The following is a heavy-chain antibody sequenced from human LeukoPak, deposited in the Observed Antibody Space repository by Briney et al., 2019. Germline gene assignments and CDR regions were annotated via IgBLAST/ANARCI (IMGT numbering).Heavy chain of an antibody. D-gene: IGHD2-15*01. J-gene: IGHJ3*02. CDR3: ARDQARYCSGGSCPDAFDI. V-gene: IGHV1-46*01. Sequence: ASVKVSCKASGYTFTSYYMHWVRQAPGQGLEWMGIIDPSGGSTSYAQKFQGRVTMTRDTSTSTVYMELSSLRSEDTAVCYCARDQARYCSGGSCPDAFDIWGQGTMVTVSS. CDR2: IDPSGGST. CDR1: GYTFTSYY.